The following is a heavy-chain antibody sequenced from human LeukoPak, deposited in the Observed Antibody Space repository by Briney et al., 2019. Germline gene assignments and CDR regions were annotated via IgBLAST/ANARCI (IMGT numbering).Heavy chain of an antibody. CDR3: ATYSSLNRREFQF. Sequence: GGSLRLSCAASGFTVSSNYMSWVRQAPGKGLEWVSVIYSGGSTYYADSVKGRFTISRDNSRNTLYLQMNSLRAEDTAVYYCATYSSLNRREFQFWGQGTLLTVSS. D-gene: IGHD3-22*01. CDR2: IYSGGST. J-gene: IGHJ1*01. V-gene: IGHV3-66*01. CDR1: GFTVSSNY.